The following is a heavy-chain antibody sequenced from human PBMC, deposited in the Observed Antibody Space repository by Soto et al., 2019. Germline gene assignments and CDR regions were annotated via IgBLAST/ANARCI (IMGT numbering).Heavy chain of an antibody. J-gene: IGHJ4*02. CDR2: IKHDGSEK. D-gene: IGHD6-6*01. V-gene: IGHV3-7*01. CDR1: GFTCSSDW. Sequence: EVQLVESGGGLVQPGGSLRLSCAASGFTCSSDWMSWVRQAPGRGLEWVANIKHDGSEKYYVDSVMDRFTISRDNAKNSLSLQMNSLRAEDTAVYYCARGVHWGQGTLVTVSS. CDR3: ARGVH.